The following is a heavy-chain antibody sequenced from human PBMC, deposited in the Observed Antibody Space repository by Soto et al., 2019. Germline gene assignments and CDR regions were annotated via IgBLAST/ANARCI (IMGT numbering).Heavy chain of an antibody. CDR3: ASLFPLRGYGMDV. Sequence: QVQLVQSGAEVKKPGASVKVSCKASGYTFTGYYMHWVRQAPGQGLEWMGWINPHSGGTNYAQKFQGRVTMTRDTSIRTAYMELSRLRSDDTAVYYCASLFPLRGYGMDVWGQGTTVTVSS. CDR1: GYTFTGYY. J-gene: IGHJ6*02. CDR2: INPHSGGT. V-gene: IGHV1-2*02. D-gene: IGHD3-16*01.